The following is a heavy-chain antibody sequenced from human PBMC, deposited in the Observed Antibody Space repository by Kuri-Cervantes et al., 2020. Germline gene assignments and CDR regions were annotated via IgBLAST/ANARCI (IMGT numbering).Heavy chain of an antibody. CDR1: GFTFSSYG. V-gene: IGHV3-30*03. J-gene: IGHJ6*02. Sequence: LSLTCAASGFTFSSYGMHWARQAPGKGLEWVAVISYDGSNKYYADSVKGRFTISRDNSKNTLYLQMNSLRAEDTAVYYCARAPSIAVAGIVYYYYGMDVWGQGTTVTVSS. CDR3: ARAPSIAVAGIVYYYYGMDV. CDR2: ISYDGSNK. D-gene: IGHD6-19*01.